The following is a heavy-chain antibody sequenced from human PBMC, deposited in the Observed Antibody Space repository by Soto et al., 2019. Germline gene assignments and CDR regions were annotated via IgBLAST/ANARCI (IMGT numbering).Heavy chain of an antibody. CDR1: GFMFEDYA. Sequence: EVALVESGGGLVQPGRSLTLACAASGFMFEDYAMHWVRQVPGKGLEWVSGSSRNRRDIAYVDSVKGRFNISRDNAKKYLTLQMHNLRPEDTALYYCAQGKVATIKYYGMDVWGQGTTVIVSS. CDR3: AQGKVATIKYYGMDV. CDR2: SSRNRRDI. D-gene: IGHD5-12*01. V-gene: IGHV3-9*01. J-gene: IGHJ6*02.